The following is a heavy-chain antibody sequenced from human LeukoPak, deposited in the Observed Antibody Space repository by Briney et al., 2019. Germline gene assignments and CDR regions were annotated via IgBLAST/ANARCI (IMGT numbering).Heavy chain of an antibody. CDR1: GFTFRNFA. V-gene: IGHV3-23*01. Sequence: GASLRLSCAASGFTFRNFAMSWVRQAPGKGLEWVSAIVGNGVTTYYADSVQGRFTISRDNSKNTLYLQMNSLRAEDAALYYCTKWGDYDGSTGYYDSDYWGQGTLVTVSS. CDR3: TKWGDYDGSTGYYDSDY. D-gene: IGHD3-9*01. J-gene: IGHJ4*02. CDR2: IVGNGVTT.